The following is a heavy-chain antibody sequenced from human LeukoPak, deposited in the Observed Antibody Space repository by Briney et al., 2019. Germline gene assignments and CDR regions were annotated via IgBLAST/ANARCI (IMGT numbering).Heavy chain of an antibody. CDR3: TRRPYSSSWYYFDY. D-gene: IGHD6-13*01. Sequence: KAGGSVRLSCTVSGFTFSDYYMSWVRQAPGKGLEWVSYISSSGSMLHYADSVEGRFTISRDNAKNSLYLQMSSLRVEDTAVYYCTRRPYSSSWYYFDYWGQGTLVTVSS. CDR1: GFTFSDYY. V-gene: IGHV3-11*04. J-gene: IGHJ4*02. CDR2: ISSSGSML.